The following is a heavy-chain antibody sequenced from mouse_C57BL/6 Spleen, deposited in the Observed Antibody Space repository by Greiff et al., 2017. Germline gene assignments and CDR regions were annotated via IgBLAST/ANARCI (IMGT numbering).Heavy chain of an antibody. Sequence: VQLQQPGAELVKPGASVKLSCKASGYTFTSYWMHWVKQRPGQGLEWIGMIHPNSGSTNYNEKFKSKATLTVDKSSSTAYMQLSSLTSEDSAVXYCARAYYDYDGNFDYWGQGTTLTVSS. CDR1: GYTFTSYW. V-gene: IGHV1-64*01. CDR2: IHPNSGST. D-gene: IGHD2-4*01. J-gene: IGHJ2*01. CDR3: ARAYYDYDGNFDY.